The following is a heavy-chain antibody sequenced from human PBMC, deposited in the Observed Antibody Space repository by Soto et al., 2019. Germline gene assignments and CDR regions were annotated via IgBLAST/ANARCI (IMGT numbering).Heavy chain of an antibody. CDR2: ISDDGRNK. CDR1: GFIFGKYD. V-gene: IGHV3-30*18. Sequence: QVQLVESGGGVVQPGRSLRLSCEGSGFIFGKYDMYWVRQAPGKGLEWVTKISDDGRNKVYEDSVQGRFTISRDNSRDTMYLEMNSLRPEDTAIYYCAKGGLPWWSQGIDFWGQGTLVTVSA. J-gene: IGHJ4*02. CDR3: AKGGLPWWSQGIDF. D-gene: IGHD2-8*02.